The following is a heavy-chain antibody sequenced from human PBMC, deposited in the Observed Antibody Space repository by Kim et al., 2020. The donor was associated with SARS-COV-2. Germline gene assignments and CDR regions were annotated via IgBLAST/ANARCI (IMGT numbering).Heavy chain of an antibody. V-gene: IGHV4-59*03. Sequence: SENLSLTCSVASASFSENYWSWIRQPPGRGLEWIGYIHHTGTTNYNPSLKSRVAISVDSSKNQFSLNLNSMTTADTAVYYCVSKRADSSGFIDSWGQGTLVTVSS. D-gene: IGHD3-22*01. CDR1: SASFSENY. J-gene: IGHJ4*02. CDR3: VSKRADSSGFIDS. CDR2: IHHTGTT.